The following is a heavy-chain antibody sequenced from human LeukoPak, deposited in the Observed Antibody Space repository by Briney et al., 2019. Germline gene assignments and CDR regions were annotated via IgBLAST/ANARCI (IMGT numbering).Heavy chain of an antibody. V-gene: IGHV3-23*01. D-gene: IGHD6-13*01. CDR3: AKDYSNIPAPANPLFDY. J-gene: IGHJ4*02. CDR2: ITGSGDTT. Sequence: PGGSLRLSCAASGSTFSSYAMSWVRQAPGKGLEWVSGITGSGDTTFYADSVKGRFTISRDNSDNTLYLQMNSLRAEDTALYYCAKDYSNIPAPANPLFDYWGQGTLVTVSS. CDR1: GSTFSSYA.